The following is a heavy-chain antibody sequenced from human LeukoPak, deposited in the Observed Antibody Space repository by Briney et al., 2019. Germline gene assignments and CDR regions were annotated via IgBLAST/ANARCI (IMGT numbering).Heavy chain of an antibody. CDR2: IYYSGST. CDR3: ARDRSSGWTGVFDI. D-gene: IGHD6-19*01. CDR1: GXSISXYY. J-gene: IGHJ3*02. Sequence: VGGXSISXYYWRWLGQSPGKGREGGGYIYYSGSTKDNTSLESRVTISIETSKNHFSLKLSSVTAADTAVYYCARDRSSGWTGVFDIWGRGTMVTVSS. V-gene: IGHV4-59*01.